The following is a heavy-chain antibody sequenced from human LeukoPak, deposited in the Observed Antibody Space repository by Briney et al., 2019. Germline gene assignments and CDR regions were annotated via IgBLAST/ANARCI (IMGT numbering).Heavy chain of an antibody. J-gene: IGHJ4*02. V-gene: IGHV3-48*01. CDR3: ARDHNYAFDN. Sequence: GRSLRLSCTASGFPFIEYSMNWVRQAPGKGLEWISYIGIDSGNTKYADSVRGRFTISADKAKNSLYLQMNSLRVEDTAVYYCARDHNYAFDNWGQGTLVSVAS. D-gene: IGHD1-1*01. CDR2: IGIDSGNT. CDR1: GFPFIEYS.